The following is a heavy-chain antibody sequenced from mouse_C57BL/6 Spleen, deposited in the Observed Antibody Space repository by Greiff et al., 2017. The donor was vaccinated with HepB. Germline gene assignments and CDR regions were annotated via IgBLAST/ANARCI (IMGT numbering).Heavy chain of an antibody. CDR1: GYTFTSYW. Sequence: QVQLKQPGAELVRPGTSVKLSCKASGYTFTSYWMHWVKQRPGQGLEWIGVIDPSDSYTNYNQKFKGKATLTVDTSSSTAYMQLSSLTSEDSAVYYCARYYYGKPLDYWGQGTTLTVSS. V-gene: IGHV1-59*01. CDR2: IDPSDSYT. D-gene: IGHD2-1*01. CDR3: ARYYYGKPLDY. J-gene: IGHJ2*01.